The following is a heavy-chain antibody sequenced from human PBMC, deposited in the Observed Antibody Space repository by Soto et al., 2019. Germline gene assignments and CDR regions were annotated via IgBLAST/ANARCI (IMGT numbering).Heavy chain of an antibody. CDR2: INPNSGGT. V-gene: IGHV1-2*04. CDR3: ARERRNSSSWNIRHFDY. J-gene: IGHJ4*02. CDR1: GYTFTGYY. Sequence: GASVKVSCKASGYTFTGYYMHWVRQAPGQGLEWMGWINPNSGGTNYAQKFQGWVTMTRDTSISTAYMELSRLRSDDTAVYYCARERRNSSSWNIRHFDYWGQGTLVTVSS. D-gene: IGHD6-13*01.